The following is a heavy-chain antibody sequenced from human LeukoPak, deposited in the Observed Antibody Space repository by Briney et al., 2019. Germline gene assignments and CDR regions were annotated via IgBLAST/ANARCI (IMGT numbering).Heavy chain of an antibody. D-gene: IGHD3-3*01. J-gene: IGHJ6*03. CDR1: GGSFSGYY. Sequence: SETLSLTCAVYGGSFSGYYWSWIRQPPGKGLEWIGEINHSGSTNYNPSLKSRVTLSVDTSKNQFSLKLSSVTAADTAVYYCARRPDFWSGSYWADYYYYMDVWDKGTTVTVSS. CDR2: INHSGST. CDR3: ARRPDFWSGSYWADYYYYMDV. V-gene: IGHV4-34*01.